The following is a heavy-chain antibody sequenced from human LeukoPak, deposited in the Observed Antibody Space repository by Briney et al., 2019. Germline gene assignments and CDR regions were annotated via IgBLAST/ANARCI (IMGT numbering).Heavy chain of an antibody. CDR1: GFTFTNYA. V-gene: IGHV3-23*01. J-gene: IGHJ4*02. D-gene: IGHD3-16*01. Sequence: PGGSLRLSCAASGFTFTNYAMTWVRQVPGKGLEWVSHISGSGGSSYHVDSVKGRFTISRDNSKNTLYLQMNSLSAEDTAVYYCARLGRYADYWGQGTLVTVSS. CDR3: ARLGRYADY. CDR2: ISGSGGSS.